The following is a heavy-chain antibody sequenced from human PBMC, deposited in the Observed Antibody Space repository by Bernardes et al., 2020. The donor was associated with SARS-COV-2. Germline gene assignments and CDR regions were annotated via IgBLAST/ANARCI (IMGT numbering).Heavy chain of an antibody. CDR1: GFTFDDYA. CDR2: ISWNSGSI. J-gene: IGHJ4*02. CDR3: AKDAAAGTSL. V-gene: IGHV3-9*01. D-gene: IGHD6-13*01. Sequence: SLRLSCAASGFTFDDYAMHWVRQAPGKGLEWVSGISWNSGSIGYADSVKGRFTISRDNAKNSLYLQMNSLRAEDTALYYCAKDAAAGTSLWGQGTLVTVSS.